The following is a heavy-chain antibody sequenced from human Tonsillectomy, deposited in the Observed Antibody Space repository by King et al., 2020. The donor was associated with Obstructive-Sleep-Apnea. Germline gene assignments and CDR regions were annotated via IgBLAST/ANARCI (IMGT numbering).Heavy chain of an antibody. V-gene: IGHV4-39*07. CDR2: IYYSGGT. D-gene: IGHD5-18*01. J-gene: IGHJ4*02. CDR1: GDSISSSSYY. Sequence: LQLQESGPGLVKPSETLSLTCTVSGDSISSSSYYWGWIRQPPGKGLEWMGSIYYSGGTYYNPSPESRVTISVDSSKNQFSLKLTSVTAADTAVYYCARGGYSYGFWYFWGQGTLVTVSS. CDR3: ARGGYSYGFWYF.